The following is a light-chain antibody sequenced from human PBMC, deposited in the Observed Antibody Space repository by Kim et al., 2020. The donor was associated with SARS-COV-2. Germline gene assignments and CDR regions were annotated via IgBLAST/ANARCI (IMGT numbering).Light chain of an antibody. V-gene: IGLV2-8*01. CDR1: SSDVGGYNY. CDR2: EVT. J-gene: IGLJ1*01. CDR3: SSYATSNNFV. Sequence: QSALTQPPSVSGSPGQSITISCTGTSSDVGGYNYVSWYQQHPGKAPKLMIYEVTKRPSGVSDRFSGSKSGNTASLTISGLQTEDEADYYCSSYATSNNFVFGTGTKVTVL.